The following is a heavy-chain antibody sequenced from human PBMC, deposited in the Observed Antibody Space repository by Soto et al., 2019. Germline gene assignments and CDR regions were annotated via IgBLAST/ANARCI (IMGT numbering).Heavy chain of an antibody. Sequence: QVQLVESGGGVVQPGRSLRLSCAASGFTFSSYAMHWVRQAPGKGLEWVAVISYDGSNEYYADSVKGRFTISRDNSKNTLYLQMNSLRAEDTAVYYCARDRLADYSLDYWGQGTLVTVSS. CDR2: ISYDGSNE. CDR3: ARDRLADYSLDY. D-gene: IGHD4-4*01. J-gene: IGHJ4*02. V-gene: IGHV3-30-3*01. CDR1: GFTFSSYA.